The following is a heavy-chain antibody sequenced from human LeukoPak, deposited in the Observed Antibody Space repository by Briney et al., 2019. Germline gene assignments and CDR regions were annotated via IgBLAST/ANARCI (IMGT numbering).Heavy chain of an antibody. CDR1: GYTFTGYY. V-gene: IGHV1-2*06. CDR2: INPKSGGT. CDR3: ARAVRWDGYNPFDY. J-gene: IGHJ4*02. Sequence: ASVKVSCKASGYTFTGYYMHWVRQAPGQGLEWMGRINPKSGGTNYAQKFQGRVTMTRDTSISTAYMELSRLRSDDTAVYYCARAVRWDGYNPFDYWGQGTLVTVSS. D-gene: IGHD5-24*01.